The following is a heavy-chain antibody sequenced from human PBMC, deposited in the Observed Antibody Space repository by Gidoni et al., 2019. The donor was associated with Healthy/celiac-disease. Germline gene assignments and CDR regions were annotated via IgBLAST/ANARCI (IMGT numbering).Heavy chain of an antibody. D-gene: IGHD4-17*01. J-gene: IGHJ4*02. V-gene: IGHV4-39*01. CDR2: T. Sequence: TYDNPSLKSRVTISVDTSKNQFSLKLSSVTAADTAVYYCARHATTVVKPIDYWGQGTLVTVSS. CDR3: ARHATTVVKPIDY.